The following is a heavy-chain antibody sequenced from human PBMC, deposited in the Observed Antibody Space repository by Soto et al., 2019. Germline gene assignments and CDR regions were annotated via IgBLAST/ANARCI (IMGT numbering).Heavy chain of an antibody. Sequence: PSETLSLTCTVSGGSISSSSYYWGWIRQPPGKGLEWIGSIYYSGSTYYNPSLKSRVTISVDTSKNQFSLKLSSVTAADTAVYYCARLTYFDFWSGYRYYYMDVWGKGTTVTGSS. CDR3: ARLTYFDFWSGYRYYYMDV. D-gene: IGHD3-3*01. CDR2: IYYSGST. CDR1: GGSISSSSYY. J-gene: IGHJ6*03. V-gene: IGHV4-39*01.